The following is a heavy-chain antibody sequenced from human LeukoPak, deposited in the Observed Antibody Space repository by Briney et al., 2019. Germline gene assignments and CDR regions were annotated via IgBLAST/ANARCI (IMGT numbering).Heavy chain of an antibody. D-gene: IGHD3-10*01. J-gene: IGHJ4*02. CDR1: GGSISSYY. CDR2: IYYSGST. CDR3: ATVRSRPRFRELEY. Sequence: SETLSLTCTVSGGSISSYYWSWIRQPPGKGLEWIGYIYYSGSTNYNPSLKSRVSMSVDTSKNQLSLTLNSVTAADTAVYYCATVRSRPRFRELEYWGQGALVTVSS. V-gene: IGHV4-59*01.